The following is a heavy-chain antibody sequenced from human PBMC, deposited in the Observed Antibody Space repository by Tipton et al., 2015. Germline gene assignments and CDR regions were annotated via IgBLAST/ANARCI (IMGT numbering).Heavy chain of an antibody. CDR1: GGSISSRIYY. CDR3: ARDRPSNWYYFDY. J-gene: IGHJ4*02. CDR2: IYYTGGT. Sequence: TLSLTCTVSGGSISSRIYYCDWIRQPPGKGLEWIGNIYYTGGTYQNPSLGGRVTMAVDTSKNQFSLKLSSVTAADTAMYYCARDRPSNWYYFDYWGQGTLVTVSS. V-gene: IGHV4-39*02.